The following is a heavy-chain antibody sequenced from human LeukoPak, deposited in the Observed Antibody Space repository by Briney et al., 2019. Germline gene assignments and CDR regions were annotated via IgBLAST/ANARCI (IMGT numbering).Heavy chain of an antibody. V-gene: IGHV3-23*01. Sequence: GGSLRLSCAAPGFTFSSYAMSWVRQAPGKGLEWVSAISGSGGSTYYADSVKGRFTISRDNSKNTLYLQMNSLRAEDTAVYYCAKTLDITRSYYYYGMDVWGQGTTVTVSS. J-gene: IGHJ6*02. CDR3: AKTLDITRSYYYYGMDV. CDR2: ISGSGGST. D-gene: IGHD2-2*03. CDR1: GFTFSSYA.